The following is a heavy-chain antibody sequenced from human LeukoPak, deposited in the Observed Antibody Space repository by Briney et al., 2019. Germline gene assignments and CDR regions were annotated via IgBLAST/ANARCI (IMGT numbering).Heavy chain of an antibody. V-gene: IGHV3-74*01. Sequence: QPGGSLRLSCAASGFTFSSYWMHWVRQAPGKGLVWVSRINTDGSSTSYADSVKGRFTISRDNAKSTLYLQMNSLRAEDMAVYYCTRGDYGFDYWGQGTLVTVSS. CDR1: GFTFSSYW. D-gene: IGHD4-17*01. CDR3: TRGDYGFDY. J-gene: IGHJ4*02. CDR2: INTDGSST.